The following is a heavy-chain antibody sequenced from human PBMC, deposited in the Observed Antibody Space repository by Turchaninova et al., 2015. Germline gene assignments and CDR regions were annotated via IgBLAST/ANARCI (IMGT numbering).Heavy chain of an antibody. CDR2: LFHNGGT. CDR3: GQGTAVSNSFFDY. J-gene: IGHJ4*02. V-gene: IGHV4-4*02. Sequence: QVQLQESGPGLVKPSGTLSLTCAVSGDSNWWTWVRQSPGKGLEWFGELFHNGGTNYNPSLKSRVTISLDQSKSHPSLNLNSVTAADTALYYCGQGTAVSNSFFDYWGQGTLVTVSS. D-gene: IGHD4-11*01. CDR1: GDSNW.